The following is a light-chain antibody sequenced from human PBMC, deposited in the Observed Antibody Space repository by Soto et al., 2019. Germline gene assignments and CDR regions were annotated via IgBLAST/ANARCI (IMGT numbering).Light chain of an antibody. J-gene: IGKJ1*01. V-gene: IGKV3-15*01. CDR3: QQYDNWPPWT. CDR1: QNIGKK. Sequence: EIVMTQSPATLSVSPWERATLSCRASQNIGKKLAWYQQKSGQAPRLLIYGASTRATGVPARFSGSGSGTEFALTISGLQSEDFAVYYCQQYDNWPPWTFGQGTKVDI. CDR2: GAS.